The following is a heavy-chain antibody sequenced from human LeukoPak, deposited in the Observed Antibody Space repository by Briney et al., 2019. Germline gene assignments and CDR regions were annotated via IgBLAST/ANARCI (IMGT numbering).Heavy chain of an antibody. CDR2: IRTHNGDT. CDR1: GYTFSSQG. J-gene: IGHJ3*02. CDR3: ARVRYGDYQDALDI. Sequence: ASVQVSCKTSGYTFSSQGVTWVRQAPGQGLEWMGWIRTHNGDTDYAQNLQGSVTLTTGTSTNMVYMELRSLTSDDTAVYYCARVRYGDYQDALDIWGRGTMVIVS. D-gene: IGHD2-21*02. V-gene: IGHV1-18*01.